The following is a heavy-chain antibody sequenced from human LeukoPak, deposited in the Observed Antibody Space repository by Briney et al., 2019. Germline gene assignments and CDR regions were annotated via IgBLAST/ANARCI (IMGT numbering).Heavy chain of an antibody. CDR1: AFTLKTYT. CDR2: ISTAGNLI. D-gene: IGHD5-24*01. Sequence: PGGSLRLSCVASAFTLKTYTLNWVRQTPGKGLEWVSYISTAGNLINYADSVRGRFTISRDNAKNSLYVYMNSLTPEDTAVYYCARTVEGHFDFRGQGTLVTVSS. J-gene: IGHJ4*02. V-gene: IGHV3-21*01. CDR3: ARTVEGHFDF.